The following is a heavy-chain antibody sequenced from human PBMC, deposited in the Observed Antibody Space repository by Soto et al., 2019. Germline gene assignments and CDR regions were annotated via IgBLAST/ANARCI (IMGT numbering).Heavy chain of an antibody. Sequence: QVQLVESGGGVVQPGRSLRLSCAASGFTFSSYAMHWVRQAPGKGLEWVAVISYDGSNKYYADSVKGRFTISRDNSKNTLYLQMNSLRAEDTAVYYCARGGVVVPATPSYYYGMDVWGQGTTVTVSS. V-gene: IGHV3-30-3*01. CDR3: ARGGVVVPATPSYYYGMDV. CDR2: ISYDGSNK. D-gene: IGHD2-21*02. J-gene: IGHJ6*02. CDR1: GFTFSSYA.